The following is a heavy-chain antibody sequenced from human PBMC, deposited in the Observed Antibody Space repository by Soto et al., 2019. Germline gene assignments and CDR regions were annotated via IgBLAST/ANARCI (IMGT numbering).Heavy chain of an antibody. CDR3: ARDPGQENYYDSSGYP. D-gene: IGHD3-22*01. CDR2: IIPIFGTA. CDR1: GGTFSSYA. Sequence: GASVKVSCKASGGTFSSYAISWVRQVPGQGLEWMGGIIPIFGTANYAQKFQGRVTITADESTSTAYMELSSLRSEDTAVYYCARDPGQENYYDSSGYPWGQGTLVTVSS. V-gene: IGHV1-69*13. J-gene: IGHJ5*02.